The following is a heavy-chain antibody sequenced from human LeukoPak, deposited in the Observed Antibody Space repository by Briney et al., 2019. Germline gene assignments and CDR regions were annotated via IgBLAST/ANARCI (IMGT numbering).Heavy chain of an antibody. CDR3: TKARSSSSSSCYNY. CDR2: ICGRDTST. Sequence: GGSLRLSCAASGFTFSNYSMTWVRQAPGKGLEWVSSICGRDTSTYYADSVKGRFTISRDNSKNTLELQMDSLRAEDTAVYYCTKARSSSSSSCYNYWGQGILVTVSS. V-gene: IGHV3-23*01. D-gene: IGHD2-2*02. CDR1: GFTFSNYS. J-gene: IGHJ4*02.